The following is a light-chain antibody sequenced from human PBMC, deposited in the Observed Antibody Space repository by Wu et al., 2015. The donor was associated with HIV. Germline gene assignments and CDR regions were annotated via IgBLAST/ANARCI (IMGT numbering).Light chain of an antibody. CDR3: QQRDDWPLT. J-gene: IGKJ4*01. CDR2: DVF. V-gene: IGKV3D-20*02. CDR1: QSLKSKY. Sequence: EVTLAQFPFSLSLSPGDTATLACKASQSLKSKYIAWYQQRHGQAPRLLIYDVFNRATGIPVRFSGTGSATDFHLTISRLDPEDSAIYYCQQRDDWPLTFGGGTEGGDQT.